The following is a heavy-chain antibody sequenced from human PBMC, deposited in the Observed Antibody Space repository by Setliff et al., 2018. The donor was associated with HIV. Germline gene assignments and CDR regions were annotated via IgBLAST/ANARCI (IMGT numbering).Heavy chain of an antibody. CDR1: AYSINSGDY. J-gene: IGHJ4*02. CDR3: ARAYFGSGIYY. V-gene: IGHV4-38-2*02. Sequence: PSETLSLTCTVSAYSINSGDYWGWIRQSPGKGLGWIGTISHSGTVYYNPSLESRVTMSVDTSKNQFSLKLTSVTAADTAVYYCARAYFGSGIYYWGQGTLVTVSS. D-gene: IGHD3-10*01. CDR2: ISHSGTV.